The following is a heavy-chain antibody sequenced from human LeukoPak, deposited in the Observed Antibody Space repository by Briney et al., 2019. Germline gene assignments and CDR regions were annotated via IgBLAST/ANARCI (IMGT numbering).Heavy chain of an antibody. D-gene: IGHD3-3*01. CDR1: GGSISSYY. Sequence: PSETLSLTCTVSGGSISSYYWSWIRQPPGKGLEWIGYIYYSGSTNYNPSLKSRVTISVDTSKNQFSLKLSSVTAADTAVYYCARSTEDYDFWSGTKPYGMDVWGQGTTVTVSS. V-gene: IGHV4-59*01. J-gene: IGHJ6*02. CDR3: ARSTEDYDFWSGTKPYGMDV. CDR2: IYYSGST.